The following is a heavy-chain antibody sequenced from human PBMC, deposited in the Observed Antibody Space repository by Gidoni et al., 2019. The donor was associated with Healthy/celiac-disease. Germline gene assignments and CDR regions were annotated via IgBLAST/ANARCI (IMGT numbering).Heavy chain of an antibody. Sequence: EVQLVESGGGLVKPGGSLRLSCAAPGFTFSSYSMNWVRQAPGKGLEWVSCISSSSSYIYYADSVKGRFTISRDNAKNSLYLQMNSLRAEDTAVYYCARGVSATVIPSDYWGQGTLVTVSS. CDR1: GFTFSSYS. CDR2: ISSSSSYI. CDR3: ARGVSATVIPSDY. D-gene: IGHD4-4*01. V-gene: IGHV3-21*01. J-gene: IGHJ4*02.